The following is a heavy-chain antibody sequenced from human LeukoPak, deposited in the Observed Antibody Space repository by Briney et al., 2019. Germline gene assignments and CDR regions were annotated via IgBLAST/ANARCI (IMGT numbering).Heavy chain of an antibody. CDR3: ARDNYYGSGSYSDAFDI. V-gene: IGHV1-18*04. D-gene: IGHD3-10*01. Sequence: ASVKVSCKASGYTFTGYYMHWVRQAPGQGLEWMGWISAYNGNTNYAQKLQGRVTMTTDTSTSTAYMELRSLRSDDTAVYYCARDNYYGSGSYSDAFDIWGQGTMVTVSS. CDR1: GYTFTGYY. J-gene: IGHJ3*02. CDR2: ISAYNGNT.